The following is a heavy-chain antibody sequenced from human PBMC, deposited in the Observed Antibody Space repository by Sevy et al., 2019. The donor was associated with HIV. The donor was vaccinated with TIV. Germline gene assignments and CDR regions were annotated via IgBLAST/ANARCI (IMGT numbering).Heavy chain of an antibody. J-gene: IGHJ6*02. CDR1: GGSISSSSYY. CDR2: IYYSGCT. CDR3: ARHAQNYDFWRKYGMDV. D-gene: IGHD3-3*01. Sequence: SETLSLTCTVSGGSISSSSYYWGWIRQPPGKGLEWIGSIYYSGCTYYNPSLKSRVTISVDTSKNQFSLKLSSVTAADTAVYYCARHAQNYDFWRKYGMDVWGQGTTVTVSS. V-gene: IGHV4-39*01.